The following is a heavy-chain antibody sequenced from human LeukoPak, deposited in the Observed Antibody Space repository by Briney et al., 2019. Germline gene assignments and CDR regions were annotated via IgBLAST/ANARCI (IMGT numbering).Heavy chain of an antibody. J-gene: IGHJ4*02. CDR2: ISGSGGST. CDR1: GFTFSSYA. V-gene: IGHV3-23*01. Sequence: GGSLRLSCAASGFTFSSYAMSWVRQAPGKGLEWVSAISGSGGSTYYADSVKGRFTISRDNSKNTLYLQMNSLRAEEPAVYYCAPHPRSQIVVVPAAIDYWGQGPLVTVSS. D-gene: IGHD2-2*01. CDR3: APHPRSQIVVVPAAIDY.